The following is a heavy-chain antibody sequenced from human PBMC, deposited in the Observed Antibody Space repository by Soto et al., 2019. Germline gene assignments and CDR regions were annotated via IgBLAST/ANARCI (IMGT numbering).Heavy chain of an antibody. V-gene: IGHV3-30*04. CDR1: GFTFSSYA. CDR3: AKGPRYYGSVSPPQDFDY. CDR2: LSSDGSNK. D-gene: IGHD3-10*01. J-gene: IGHJ4*02. Sequence: GGSLRLSCAASGFTFSSYAMVWVRQAPGKGLEWLALLSSDGSNKYYADSVKGRFTISRDNSKNTLYLEMSRLRPEDTAVYYCAKGPRYYGSVSPPQDFDYWGQGTLVTVS.